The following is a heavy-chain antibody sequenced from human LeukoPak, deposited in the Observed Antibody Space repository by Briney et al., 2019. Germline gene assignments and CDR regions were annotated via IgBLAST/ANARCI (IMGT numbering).Heavy chain of an antibody. D-gene: IGHD5-12*01. CDR3: ARGDGYSGYDDFDY. V-gene: IGHV1-2*02. Sequence: EASVKVSCKASGYTFTGYYMHWVRQAPGQGLEWMGWINPNSGGTNYAQKFQGRVSITRDTSITTAYMELSRLRSDDTTVYYCARGDGYSGYDDFDYWGQGTLVTVSS. CDR1: GYTFTGYY. J-gene: IGHJ4*02. CDR2: INPNSGGT.